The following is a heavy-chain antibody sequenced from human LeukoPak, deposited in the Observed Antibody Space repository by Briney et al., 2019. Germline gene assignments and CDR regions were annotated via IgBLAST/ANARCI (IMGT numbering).Heavy chain of an antibody. CDR2: IYYSGST. Sequence: SETLSLTCTVSGGSISSGGYYWSWICQHPGRGLEWIGYIYYSGSTYYNPSLKSRVTISVDTSKNQFSLKLSSVTAADTAVYYCARANIAARPTDYYYMDVWGKGTTVTVSS. V-gene: IGHV4-31*03. D-gene: IGHD6-6*01. CDR3: ARANIAARPTDYYYMDV. CDR1: GGSISSGGYY. J-gene: IGHJ6*03.